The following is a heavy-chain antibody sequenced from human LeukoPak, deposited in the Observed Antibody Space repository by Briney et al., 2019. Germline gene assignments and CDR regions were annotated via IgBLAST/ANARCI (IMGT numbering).Heavy chain of an antibody. D-gene: IGHD6-13*01. J-gene: IGHJ4*02. CDR3: ARGRPGYSSSWYEFDY. CDR2: ISAYNGNT. V-gene: IGHV1-18*01. CDR1: GYTFTSYG. Sequence: AASVKVSCKASGYTFTSYGISWVRQAPGQGLEWMGWISAYNGNTNYAQKLQGKVTMTTDTSTSTAYMELRSLRSDDTAVYYCARGRPGYSSSWYEFDYWGQGTLVTVSS.